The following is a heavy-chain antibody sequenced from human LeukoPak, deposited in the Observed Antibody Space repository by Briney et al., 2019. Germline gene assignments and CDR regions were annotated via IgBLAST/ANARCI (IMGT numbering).Heavy chain of an antibody. J-gene: IGHJ4*02. D-gene: IGHD3-10*01. Sequence: PSQTLSLTCTVSGGSISSGGYYWSWIRQRPGKGLEWIGYIYYSGSTYYNPSLKSRVTISVDTSKNQFSLKLSPVTAADTAVYYCASWHYGSGAIDYWGQGTLVTVSS. CDR1: GGSISSGGYY. V-gene: IGHV4-31*03. CDR2: IYYSGST. CDR3: ASWHYGSGAIDY.